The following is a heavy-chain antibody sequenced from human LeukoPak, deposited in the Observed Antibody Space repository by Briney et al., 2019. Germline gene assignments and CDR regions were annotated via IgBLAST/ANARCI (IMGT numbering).Heavy chain of an antibody. Sequence: GGSLRLSCAASGFTFSSYSMNWVRQAPGKGLEWVSSISSTSRYIYYADSVKGRFTISRGNAKNSLYLQMNSLRAEDTAVYYCARGIRLQRGEDYFDYWGQGTLVTVSS. V-gene: IGHV3-21*01. CDR3: ARGIRLQRGEDYFDY. J-gene: IGHJ4*02. CDR2: ISSTSRYI. D-gene: IGHD5-24*01. CDR1: GFTFSSYS.